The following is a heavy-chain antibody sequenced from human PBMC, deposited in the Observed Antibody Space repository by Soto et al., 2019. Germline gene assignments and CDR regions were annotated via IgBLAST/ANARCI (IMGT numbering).Heavy chain of an antibody. J-gene: IGHJ6*02. V-gene: IGHV1-18*01. CDR3: AREQDCGGDCYSDFDYYYGGMDV. CDR1: GYTFPNYG. CDR2: ISAHSGNT. D-gene: IGHD2-21*01. Sequence: SVKVSCKASGYTFPNYGISWVRQAPGQGLEWMGWISAHSGNTNYAQKFQGRVTMTTDTSTSTAYVELRSLRSDDTAVYHCAREQDCGGDCYSDFDYYYGGMDVWGQGTTVTVSS.